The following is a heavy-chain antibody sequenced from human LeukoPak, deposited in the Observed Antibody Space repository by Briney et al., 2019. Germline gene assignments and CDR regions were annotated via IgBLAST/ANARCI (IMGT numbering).Heavy chain of an antibody. CDR2: INPSGGST. CDR1: GYTFTSYY. V-gene: IGHV1-46*01. J-gene: IGHJ4*02. Sequence: GASVKVSCKASGYTFTSYYMHWVRQAPRQGLEWMGIINPSGGSTSYAQKFQGRVTMTRDTSTSTVHMELSSLRSEDTAVYYCARGAAYYDFWSGYYPNDWGQGTLVTVSS. D-gene: IGHD3-3*01. CDR3: ARGAAYYDFWSGYYPND.